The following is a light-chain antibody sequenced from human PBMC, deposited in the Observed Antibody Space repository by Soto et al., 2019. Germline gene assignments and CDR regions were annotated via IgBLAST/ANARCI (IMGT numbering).Light chain of an antibody. J-gene: IGKJ5*01. CDR2: GAS. CDR1: QSVSSSY. V-gene: IGKV3D-20*02. Sequence: EIVLTQSRGTLCCAAGERGTLSCMSSQSVSSSYLSWYQQKPGQAPRLLIYGASSRATGIPDRFSGSGSGPDFTLTISRLEPEDFAVYSCQQRSQWQINFGQGTRLEI. CDR3: QQRSQWQIN.